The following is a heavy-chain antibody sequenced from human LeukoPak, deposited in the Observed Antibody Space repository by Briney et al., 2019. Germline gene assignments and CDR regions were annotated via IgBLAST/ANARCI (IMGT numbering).Heavy chain of an antibody. V-gene: IGHV1-46*01. D-gene: IGHD6-6*01. J-gene: IGHJ6*03. CDR1: GYTFTSYY. CDR3: ARDEREIAARGGDYYYYYYMDV. Sequence: ASVKVSCKASGYTFTSYYMHWVRLAPGQGLEWMGIINPSGGSTSYAQKFQGRVTMTRDTSTSTVYMELSSLRSEDTAVYYCARDEREIAARGGDYYYYYYMDVWGKGTTVTVSS. CDR2: INPSGGST.